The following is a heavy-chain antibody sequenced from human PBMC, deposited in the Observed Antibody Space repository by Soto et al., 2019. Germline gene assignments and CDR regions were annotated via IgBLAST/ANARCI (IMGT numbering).Heavy chain of an antibody. J-gene: IGHJ4*02. V-gene: IGHV1-2*04. CDR3: ATSRDATSGGLDY. CDR1: GYTFTGYY. Sequence: QVQLVQSGAEVKKSGASVKVSCKASGYTFTGYYMHWVRQAPGQGLEWMGWINPNSGVTNYAQKFQGWVTMTRDTSTSPAYMERSRLRYDDTAVYYCATSRDATSGGLDYWVQGTLVTVSS. CDR2: INPNSGVT. D-gene: IGHD2-15*01.